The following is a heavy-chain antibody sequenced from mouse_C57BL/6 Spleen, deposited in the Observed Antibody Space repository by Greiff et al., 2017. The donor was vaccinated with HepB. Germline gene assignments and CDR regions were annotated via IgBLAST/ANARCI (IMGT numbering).Heavy chain of an antibody. CDR3: ASNYYGTSYWYFDV. CDR2: INPSNGGT. V-gene: IGHV1-53*01. CDR1: GYTFTSYW. J-gene: IGHJ1*03. D-gene: IGHD1-1*01. Sequence: VQLQQPGTELVKPGASVKLSCKASGYTFTSYWMHWVKQRPGQGLEWIGNINPSNGGTNYNEKFKSKATLTVDKSSSTAYMQLSSLTSEDSAVYCCASNYYGTSYWYFDVWGTGTTVTVSS.